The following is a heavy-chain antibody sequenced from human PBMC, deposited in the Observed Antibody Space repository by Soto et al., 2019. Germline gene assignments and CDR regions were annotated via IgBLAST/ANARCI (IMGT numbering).Heavy chain of an antibody. CDR3: ARDSRVVVAAYSLLGMDV. J-gene: IGHJ6*02. Sequence: SETLSLTCTVSGGSISSYYWSWIRQPPGKGLEWIGYIYYSGSTNYNPSLKSRVTISVDTSKNQFSPKLSSVTAADTAVYYCARDSRVVVAAYSLLGMDVWGQGTTVTVSS. CDR2: IYYSGST. CDR1: GGSISSYY. V-gene: IGHV4-59*01. D-gene: IGHD2-15*01.